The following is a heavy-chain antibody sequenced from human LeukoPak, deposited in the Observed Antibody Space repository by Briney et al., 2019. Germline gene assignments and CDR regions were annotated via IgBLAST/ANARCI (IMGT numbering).Heavy chain of an antibody. V-gene: IGHV4-39*01. Sequence: SETLSLTCTVSGGSISSSSYYWVWMRQPPGKGLEWIGSIYYSGNTYHNPSLKSRVTISVDTSKNQFSLKLNSVTAADTAVYYCARQYNSGYGLPFDYWGQGTLVTVSS. CDR3: ARQYNSGYGLPFDY. D-gene: IGHD5-12*01. CDR2: IYYSGNT. J-gene: IGHJ4*02. CDR1: GGSISSSSYY.